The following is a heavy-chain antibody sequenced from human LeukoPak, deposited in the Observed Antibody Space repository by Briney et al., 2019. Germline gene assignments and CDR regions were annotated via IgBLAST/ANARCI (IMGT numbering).Heavy chain of an antibody. CDR2: IYGDGTT. D-gene: IGHD4-11*01. CDR3: AREVEVPMHSNPDY. CDR1: GLTVSSTY. Sequence: AGGSLRLSCAASGLTVSSTYMIWVRQAPGKGLEWVSIIYGDGTTYYADSVKGRFTISRDNAKNSLYLQMNSLRAEDTAVYYCAREVEVPMHSNPDYWGQGTLVTVSS. J-gene: IGHJ4*02. V-gene: IGHV3-53*01.